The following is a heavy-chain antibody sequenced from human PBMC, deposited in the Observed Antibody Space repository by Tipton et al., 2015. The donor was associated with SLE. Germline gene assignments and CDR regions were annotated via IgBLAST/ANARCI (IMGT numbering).Heavy chain of an antibody. Sequence: QLVQSGAEVKKPGSSVRVSCKASGDTFSIYAISWVRQAPGQGLEWMGGIIPIFATANYAQRFQGRVTITADESTNTAYMELSSLRSGDTAVYYCARGGRATVGAGPYDYWGQGTLVSVSS. CDR2: IIPIFATA. CDR3: ARGGRATVGAGPYDY. D-gene: IGHD1-26*01. CDR1: GDTFSIYA. J-gene: IGHJ4*02. V-gene: IGHV1-69*01.